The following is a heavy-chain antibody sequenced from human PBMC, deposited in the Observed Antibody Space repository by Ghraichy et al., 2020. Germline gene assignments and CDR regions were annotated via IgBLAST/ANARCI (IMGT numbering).Heavy chain of an antibody. Sequence: SSFKVSCKASGGTFSSYAISWVRQAPGPGLEWMGGIIPIFGTANYAQKFQGRVTITADESTSTAYMELSSLRSEDTAVYYCARDPYGDYDYYYYGMDVWGQGTTVTVSS. CDR1: GGTFSSYA. D-gene: IGHD4-17*01. V-gene: IGHV1-69*13. CDR3: ARDPYGDYDYYYYGMDV. J-gene: IGHJ6*02. CDR2: IIPIFGTA.